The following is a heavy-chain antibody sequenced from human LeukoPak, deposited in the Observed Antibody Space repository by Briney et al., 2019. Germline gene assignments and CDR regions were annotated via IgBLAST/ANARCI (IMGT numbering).Heavy chain of an antibody. V-gene: IGHV3-30*04. Sequence: GGSLRLSCAASGFTFSSYAMHWVRQAPGKGLEWVAVISYDGSNKYYADSVKGRFTISRDNAKNSLFLQMNSLRAEDTAVYYCARDKYYGDSYFHYWGQGTLVTVSS. CDR1: GFTFSSYA. CDR3: ARDKYYGDSYFHY. J-gene: IGHJ4*02. CDR2: ISYDGSNK. D-gene: IGHD4-17*01.